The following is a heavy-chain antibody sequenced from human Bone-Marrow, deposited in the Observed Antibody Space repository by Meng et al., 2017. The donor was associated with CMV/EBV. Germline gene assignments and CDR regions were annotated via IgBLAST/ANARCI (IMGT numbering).Heavy chain of an antibody. CDR3: ARAKMTTVVTATLDY. Sequence: SGGNFSSYAISWVRQAPGQGLEWMGGIIPIFGTANYAQKFQGRVTITADKSTSTAYMELSSLRSEDTAVYYCARAKMTTVVTATLDYWGQGTLVTVSS. CDR1: GGNFSSYA. V-gene: IGHV1-69*06. CDR2: IIPIFGTA. D-gene: IGHD4-23*01. J-gene: IGHJ4*02.